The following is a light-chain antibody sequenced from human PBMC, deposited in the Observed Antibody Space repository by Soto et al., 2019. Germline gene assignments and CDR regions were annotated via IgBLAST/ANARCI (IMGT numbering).Light chain of an antibody. CDR2: KAS. V-gene: IGKV1-5*03. J-gene: IGKJ4*01. CDR3: QQLNTYSS. Sequence: DIHMAHAPSTLSGSVGDIVTITCRASQTISSWLAWYQQKPGKAPKLLIYKASTLKSGVPSRFSGSGSGTEFTLTISSLQPEDFATYFCQQLNTYSSFGGGTKVDIK. CDR1: QTISSW.